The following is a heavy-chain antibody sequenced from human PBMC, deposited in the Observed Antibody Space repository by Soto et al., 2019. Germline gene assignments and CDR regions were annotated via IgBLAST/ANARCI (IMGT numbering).Heavy chain of an antibody. J-gene: IGHJ4*02. Sequence: WIGRVLKMPGKGLEWMGIIYPSDSETRYSPSFQDQGTISVDKSKNAAYLHWSSLKAPDTAIYYCFILYAAARTGFDYWGAGPLLTV. V-gene: IGHV5-51*01. CDR3: FILYAAARTGFDY. CDR2: IYPSDSET. D-gene: IGHD2-8*01. CDR1: W.